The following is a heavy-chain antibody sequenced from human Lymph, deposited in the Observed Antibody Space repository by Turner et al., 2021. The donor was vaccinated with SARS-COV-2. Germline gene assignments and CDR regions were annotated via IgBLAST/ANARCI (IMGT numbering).Heavy chain of an antibody. Sequence: QVQLQESGPGLVKPSGTLSFTCAVPGGSIRRSHWCSRVRQPPGKGLEWIGEIYHRRSNSYNPTLKSRVTISVDKSKNQFSLKLSSVTAADTAVYYCATNYCSGWGCSDFDDWGQGTLVTVSS. V-gene: IGHV4-4*02. CDR2: IYHRRSN. CDR1: GGSIRRSHW. J-gene: IGHJ4*02. CDR3: ATNYCSGWGCSDFDD. D-gene: IGHD2-15*01.